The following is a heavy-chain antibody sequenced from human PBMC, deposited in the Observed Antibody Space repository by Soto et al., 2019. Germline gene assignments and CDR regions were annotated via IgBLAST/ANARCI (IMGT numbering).Heavy chain of an antibody. J-gene: IGHJ4*02. CDR1: GGTFSSYA. V-gene: IGHV1-69*13. CDR2: IIPIFGTA. Sequence: SVKVSCKASGGTFSSYAISWVRQAPGQGLEWMGGIIPIFGTANYAQKFQGRVTITADESTSTAYMELSSLRSEDTAVYYCARSTRYSSGSFDYWGQGTLVTVSS. D-gene: IGHD6-19*01. CDR3: ARSTRYSSGSFDY.